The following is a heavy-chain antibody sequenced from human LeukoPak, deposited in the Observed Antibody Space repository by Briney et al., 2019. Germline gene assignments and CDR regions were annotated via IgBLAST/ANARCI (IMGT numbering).Heavy chain of an antibody. V-gene: IGHV3-11*01. Sequence: GGSLRLSCTASGFTFFAYSMNWIRQAPGKGLEWVSYISSSGCTIYYADSVKGRFTISRDNAKNSLYLQMNSLRAEDTAVYYCARDSLYDFWSGYYYYGMDVWGQGTTVTVSS. CDR2: ISSSGCTI. D-gene: IGHD3-3*01. J-gene: IGHJ6*02. CDR1: GFTFFAYS. CDR3: ARDSLYDFWSGYYYYGMDV.